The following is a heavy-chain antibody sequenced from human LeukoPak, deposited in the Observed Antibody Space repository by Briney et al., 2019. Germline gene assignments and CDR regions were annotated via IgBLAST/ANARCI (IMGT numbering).Heavy chain of an antibody. J-gene: IGHJ3*02. CDR3: AREDYYDSSGYYVDAFDI. D-gene: IGHD3-22*01. CDR2: ISSSSSYI. CDR1: GLTFSSYS. V-gene: IGHV3-21*01. Sequence: PGGSLRLSCAASGLTFSSYSMNWVRQAPGKGLEWVSSISSSSSYIYYADSVKGRFTISRDNAKNSLYLQMNSLRAEDTAVYYCAREDYYDSSGYYVDAFDIWGQGTMVTVSS.